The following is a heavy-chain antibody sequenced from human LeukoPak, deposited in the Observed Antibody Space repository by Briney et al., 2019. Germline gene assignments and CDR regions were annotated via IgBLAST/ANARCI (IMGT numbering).Heavy chain of an antibody. CDR2: IYPGDSDT. Sequence: GESLKISCKGSGYSFTSYWIGWVRQMPGKGPEWMGIIYPGDSDTRYSPSFQGQVTISADKSISTAYLQWSSLKASDTAMYYCARQEGNRITGTTGSFDYWGQGTLVTVSS. D-gene: IGHD1-20*01. J-gene: IGHJ4*02. V-gene: IGHV5-51*01. CDR1: GYSFTSYW. CDR3: ARQEGNRITGTTGSFDY.